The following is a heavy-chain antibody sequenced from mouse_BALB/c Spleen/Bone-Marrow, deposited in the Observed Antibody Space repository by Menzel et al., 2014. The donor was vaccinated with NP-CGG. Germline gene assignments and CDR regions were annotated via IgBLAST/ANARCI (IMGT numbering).Heavy chain of an antibody. Sequence: QVQLQQSGAELMKPGASMKISCKATGYTFSSYWIEWVKQRPGHGLEWIGEILPGSGSTNYNEQFKGKATFTADASSXTAYMELSSLTSEDSAVYYCARFYYGNPTGYFDYWGQGTTLTVSS. J-gene: IGHJ2*01. CDR2: ILPGSGST. V-gene: IGHV1-9*01. D-gene: IGHD2-1*01. CDR3: ARFYYGNPTGYFDY. CDR1: GYTFSSYW.